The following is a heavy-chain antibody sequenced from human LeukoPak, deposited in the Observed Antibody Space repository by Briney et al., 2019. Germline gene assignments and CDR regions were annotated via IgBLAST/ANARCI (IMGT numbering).Heavy chain of an antibody. Sequence: GGSLRLSCAASGFTFSSYSMNWVRQAPGKGLEWVSDISRSSTTIYYADSVKGRFTISRDNAKNSLYLQMNSLRVEDTAVYYCASAGYSSSWYHYWGREPWSPSPQ. D-gene: IGHD6-13*01. V-gene: IGHV3-48*01. CDR3: ASAGYSSSWYHY. CDR2: ISRSSTTI. CDR1: GFTFSSYS. J-gene: IGHJ4*02.